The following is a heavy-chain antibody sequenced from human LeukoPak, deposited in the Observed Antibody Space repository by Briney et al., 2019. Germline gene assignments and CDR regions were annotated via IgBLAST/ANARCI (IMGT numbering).Heavy chain of an antibody. J-gene: IGHJ6*03. CDR1: GFTFSSYA. CDR3: ARDPSSSSEYYMDV. CDR2: ISYDGSNK. Sequence: GGSLRLSCAASGFTFSSYAKHWVRQAPGKGLEWVAVISYDGSNKYYADSVKGRFTISRDNSKNTLYLQMNSLRAEDTAVYYCARDPSSSSEYYMDVWGKGTTVTVSS. V-gene: IGHV3-30-3*01. D-gene: IGHD6-6*01.